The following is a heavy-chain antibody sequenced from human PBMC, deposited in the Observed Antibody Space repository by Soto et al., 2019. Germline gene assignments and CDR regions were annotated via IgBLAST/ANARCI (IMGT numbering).Heavy chain of an antibody. Sequence: EVQLVESGGGLVQPGGSLRLSCAASGFTVSSNYMSWVRQAPGKGLEWVSVIYSGGSTYYADSVKGRFTISRDNSKNTLYIQMNRLRAEDTAVYYWPRERPAARRSFDPWSQGTLVTVSS. CDR3: PRERPAARRSFDP. D-gene: IGHD2-2*01. V-gene: IGHV3-66*01. CDR1: GFTVSSNY. J-gene: IGHJ5*02. CDR2: IYSGGST.